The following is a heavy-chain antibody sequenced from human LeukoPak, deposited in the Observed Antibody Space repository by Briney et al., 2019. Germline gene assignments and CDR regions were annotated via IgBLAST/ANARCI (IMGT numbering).Heavy chain of an antibody. CDR1: GFTFGNSY. CDR2: INPDGSQG. V-gene: IGHV3-7*01. Sequence: GGSLRLSCEAAGFTFGNSYMSWVRQAPGKGLGWVAIINPDGSQGSYVDSVKGRFAISRDNALNSLFLQMNSLSAEDTAVYYCARDPAYGALDIWGQGTTVTVSS. D-gene: IGHD2-21*01. CDR3: ARDPAYGALDI. J-gene: IGHJ3*02.